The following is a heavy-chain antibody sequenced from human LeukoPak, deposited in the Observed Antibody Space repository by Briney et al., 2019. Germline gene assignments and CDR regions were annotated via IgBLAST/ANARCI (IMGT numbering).Heavy chain of an antibody. CDR1: GFTFSSYS. CDR2: ISTSSSYI. D-gene: IGHD1/OR15-1a*01. Sequence: GGSLRLSCAASGFTFSSYSMNWVRQAPGKGLEWVSSISTSSSYIYYADSVKGRFTISRDNAKNSLYLQMNSLRADDTAVYYCAKGHRALEHNTKCFDYWGQGTLVTVSS. J-gene: IGHJ4*02. CDR3: AKGHRALEHNTKCFDY. V-gene: IGHV3-21*01.